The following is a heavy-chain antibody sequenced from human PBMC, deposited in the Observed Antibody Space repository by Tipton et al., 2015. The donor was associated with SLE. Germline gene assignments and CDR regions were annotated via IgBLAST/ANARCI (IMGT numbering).Heavy chain of an antibody. Sequence: TLSLTCTVSGGSISSHYWSWIRQPPGKGLEWIGYIHYSGSTNYNPSLKSRVTISLDTSKDQFSLNLSSVTAADTAVYYCARGLAMVRGDSMAYWGQGPLVTVSS. CDR2: IHYSGST. D-gene: IGHD3-10*01. CDR1: GGSISSHY. V-gene: IGHV4-59*11. J-gene: IGHJ4*02. CDR3: ARGLAMVRGDSMAY.